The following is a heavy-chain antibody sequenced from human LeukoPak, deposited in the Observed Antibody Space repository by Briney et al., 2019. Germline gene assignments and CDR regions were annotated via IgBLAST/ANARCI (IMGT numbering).Heavy chain of an antibody. CDR3: AKLYGSGSYDY. CDR1: GFTFSSYA. J-gene: IGHJ4*02. D-gene: IGHD3-10*01. CDR2: IRYDGSNK. V-gene: IGHV3-30*02. Sequence: GGSLRLSRAASGFTFSSYAMSWVRQAPGKGLEWVAFIRYDGSNKYHADSVKGRFTISRDNSKNTLYLQMNSLRAEDTAVYYCAKLYGSGSYDYWGQGTLVIVSS.